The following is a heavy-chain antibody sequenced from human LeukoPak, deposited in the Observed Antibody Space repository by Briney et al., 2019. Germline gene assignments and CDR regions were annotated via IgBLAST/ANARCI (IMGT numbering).Heavy chain of an antibody. Sequence: GGPLTLPCSPSGFPFSYYYMIWIRHAPGKGLEWISYISASGRTTYYADSVKGRFTISRDNAKNSLYLVMDSLRAEDTAVYFCARDLGTQEYFDYWGQGSRVSVSS. CDR1: GFPFSYYY. CDR3: ARDLGTQEYFDY. J-gene: IGHJ4*02. D-gene: IGHD1-1*01. CDR2: ISASGRTT. V-gene: IGHV3-11*01.